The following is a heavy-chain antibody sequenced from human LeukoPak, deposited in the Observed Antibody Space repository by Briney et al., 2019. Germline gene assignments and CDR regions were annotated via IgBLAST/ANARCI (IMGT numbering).Heavy chain of an antibody. Sequence: SETLSLTCTVSGDSISTSSYYWGWIRQPPGKGLEWLGSIYYSGISHYNPSLKRRVTIYVHTSRNQFSLHLYSVTAADTAVFYCARSDYYDYRQIDFWGQGTLVTVSS. J-gene: IGHJ4*02. CDR2: IYYSGIS. CDR3: ARSDYYDYRQIDF. CDR1: GDSISTSSYY. D-gene: IGHD3-22*01. V-gene: IGHV4-39*01.